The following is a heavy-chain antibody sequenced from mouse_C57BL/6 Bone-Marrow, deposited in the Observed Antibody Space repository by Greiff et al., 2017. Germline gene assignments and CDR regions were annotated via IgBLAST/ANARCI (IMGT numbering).Heavy chain of an antibody. D-gene: IGHD2-3*01. J-gene: IGHJ1*03. CDR2: IDPSDSYT. CDR3: ARPIYDGYPWYFDF. Sequence: QVQLQQPGAELVMPGASVKLSCKASGYTFTSYWMHWVKQRPGQGLEWIGEIDPSDSYTNYNQKFKGKSTLTVDKSSSTAYMQLSSLTSEDSAVYYCARPIYDGYPWYFDFWGTGTTVTVSS. V-gene: IGHV1-69*01. CDR1: GYTFTSYW.